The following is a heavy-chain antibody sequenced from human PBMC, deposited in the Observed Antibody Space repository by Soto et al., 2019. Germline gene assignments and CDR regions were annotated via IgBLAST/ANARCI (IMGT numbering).Heavy chain of an antibody. CDR3: AREDIPAAPYYYYYGMDV. CDR2: INPSGGST. J-gene: IGHJ6*02. V-gene: IGHV1-46*01. D-gene: IGHD2-2*01. Sequence: ASVKVSCKASGYTFTSYYMHWVRQAPGQGLEWMGIINPSGGSTSYAQKFQGRVTMTRDTSTSTVYMELSSLRSEDTAVYYCAREDIPAAPYYYYYGMDVWGQGTTVTVS. CDR1: GYTFTSYY.